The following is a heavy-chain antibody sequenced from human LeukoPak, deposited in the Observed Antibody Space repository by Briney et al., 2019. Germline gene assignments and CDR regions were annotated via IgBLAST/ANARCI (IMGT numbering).Heavy chain of an antibody. CDR2: ISSSSRDI. V-gene: IGHV3-21*01. J-gene: IGHJ4*02. D-gene: IGHD1-26*01. Sequence: PGGSLRLSCAASGFTFSSFTMNWVRQAPGNGLEWVAAISSSSRDIFYADSVKGRFSISRDNTQNSLSLQMNSLRAEDTAVYYCVRGAAATLFDYWGQGTLVTVSS. CDR3: VRGAAATLFDY. CDR1: GFTFSSFT.